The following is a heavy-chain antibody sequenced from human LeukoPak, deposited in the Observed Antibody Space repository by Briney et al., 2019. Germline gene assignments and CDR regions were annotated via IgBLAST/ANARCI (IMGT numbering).Heavy chain of an antibody. V-gene: IGHV4-59*13. D-gene: IGHD1-14*01. J-gene: IGHJ4*02. CDR3: ARGSNNHY. CDR1: GGSISSYY. CDR2: IYYSGST. Sequence: SETLSLTCTVSGGSISSYYWSWIRQPPGKGLEWIGYIYYSGSTNYNPSLKSRVTISVDTSKNQFSLKLSSVTAANTAVYYCARGSNNHYWGQGTLVTVSS.